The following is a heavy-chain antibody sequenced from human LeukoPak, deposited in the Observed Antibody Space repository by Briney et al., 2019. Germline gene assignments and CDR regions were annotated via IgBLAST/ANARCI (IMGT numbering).Heavy chain of an antibody. D-gene: IGHD3-22*01. CDR3: ARDFYDSSGDYHDGFDI. V-gene: IGHV1-2*06. J-gene: IGHJ3*02. Sequence: GASVKVSCKTSGYTFTGYYIHWVRQAPGQGLEWMGRINTNSGGTKYAQNFQGRVTMTRDTSINTAYMELTRLRSDDTSIYFCARDFYDSSGDYHDGFDIWGQGTMVTVSS. CDR1: GYTFTGYY. CDR2: INTNSGGT.